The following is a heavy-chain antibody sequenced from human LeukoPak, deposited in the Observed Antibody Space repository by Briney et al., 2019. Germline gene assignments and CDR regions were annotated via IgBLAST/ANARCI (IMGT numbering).Heavy chain of an antibody. D-gene: IGHD6-13*01. CDR2: IRFDDTNK. CDR3: ARDGGSSWYFDY. Sequence: GGSLRLSCAASGFTFSIYGMHWVRQAPGKGLEWMAFIRFDDTNKYYADSVKGRFTISRDNSKNTLYLQMNSLRAEDTAVYYCARDGGSSWYFDYWGQGTLATVSS. J-gene: IGHJ4*02. V-gene: IGHV3-30*02. CDR1: GFTFSIYG.